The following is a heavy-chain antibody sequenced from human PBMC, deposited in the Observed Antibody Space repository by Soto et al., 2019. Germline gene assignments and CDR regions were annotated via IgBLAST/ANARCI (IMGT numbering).Heavy chain of an antibody. D-gene: IGHD2-2*01. Sequence: PSETLSLTCTVSRGSVSSVSYYWSWIRQPPGKGLEWIGYIYYSGSTNYNPSLKSRVTISVDTSKNQFSLKLSSVTAADTAVYYCARDRIYCTSTSYFCYRHRFASLGHQTLVLVSS. CDR3: ARDRIYCTSTSYFCYRHRFAS. V-gene: IGHV4-61*01. CDR1: RGSVSSVSYY. J-gene: IGHJ5*01. CDR2: IYYSGST.